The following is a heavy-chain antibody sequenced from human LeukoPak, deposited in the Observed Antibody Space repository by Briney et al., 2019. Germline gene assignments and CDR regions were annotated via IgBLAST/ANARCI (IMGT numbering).Heavy chain of an antibody. J-gene: IGHJ6*02. V-gene: IGHV3-23*01. CDR2: IIAGGGRT. D-gene: IGHD2-2*01. CDR3: AKPRVTAHYIYYYGMDV. CDR1: GFTFSSYA. Sequence: GGSLRLSCAASGFTFSSYAMNWVRQAPGKGLEWVSAIIAGGGRTYYADSVKGRFTISRDNSENTLFLQMNSLRAEDTAVYYCAKPRVTAHYIYYYGMDVWGHGTTVTVSS.